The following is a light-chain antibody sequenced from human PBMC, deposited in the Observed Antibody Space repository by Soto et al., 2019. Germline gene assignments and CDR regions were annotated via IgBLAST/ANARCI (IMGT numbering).Light chain of an antibody. Sequence: SALTQPASVSGSPGQSITISCTGTSSDVGGYNYVSWYQQHPGKAPKLMIYEVSNRPSGVSNRFSGSKSGNTASLIISGLQAEDEADYYCCSYAGSSTLYVFGTGTKVTVL. CDR3: CSYAGSSTLYV. V-gene: IGLV2-14*01. J-gene: IGLJ1*01. CDR1: SSDVGGYNY. CDR2: EVS.